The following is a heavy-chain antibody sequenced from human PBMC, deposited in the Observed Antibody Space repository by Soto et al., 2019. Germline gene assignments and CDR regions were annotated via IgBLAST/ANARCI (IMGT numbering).Heavy chain of an antibody. Sequence: ASVKVSCKASGYTFTSYGTSWVRQAPGQGLEWMGWISAYNGNTNYAQKLQGRVTMTTDTSTSTAYMELRSLRSDDTAVYYCARGDSGYDYGWFDPWGQGTLVTVSS. D-gene: IGHD5-12*01. J-gene: IGHJ5*02. CDR2: ISAYNGNT. V-gene: IGHV1-18*01. CDR3: ARGDSGYDYGWFDP. CDR1: GYTFTSYG.